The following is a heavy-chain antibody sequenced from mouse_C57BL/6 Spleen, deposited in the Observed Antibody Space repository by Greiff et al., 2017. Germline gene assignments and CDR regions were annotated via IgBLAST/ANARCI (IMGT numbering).Heavy chain of an antibody. Sequence: EVKVVESEGGLVQPGSSMKLSCTASGFTFSDYYMAWVRQVPEKGLEWVANINYDGSSTYYLDSLKSRFIISRDNAKNILYLQMSSLKSEDTATYYCARFYDGYSYYAMDYWGQGTSVTVSS. CDR1: GFTFSDYY. V-gene: IGHV5-16*01. D-gene: IGHD2-3*01. CDR2: INYDGSST. J-gene: IGHJ4*01. CDR3: ARFYDGYSYYAMDY.